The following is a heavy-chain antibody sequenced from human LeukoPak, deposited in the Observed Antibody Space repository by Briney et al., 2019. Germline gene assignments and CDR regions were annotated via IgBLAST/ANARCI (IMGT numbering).Heavy chain of an antibody. Sequence: GGSLRLSCAASGFTFSSYSMNWVRQAPGKGLEWISYISSTTSTIYYADSVKGRFTISRDNAKNLLYLQMNSLRAEDTAVYYCARDVTYYGADWFDPWGQGTLVTVSS. CDR1: GFTFSSYS. V-gene: IGHV3-48*04. D-gene: IGHD4-17*01. CDR2: ISSTTSTI. J-gene: IGHJ5*02. CDR3: ARDVTYYGADWFDP.